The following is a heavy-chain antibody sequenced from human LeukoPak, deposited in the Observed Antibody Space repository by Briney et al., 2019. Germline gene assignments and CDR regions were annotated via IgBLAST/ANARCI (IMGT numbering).Heavy chain of an antibody. CDR3: ARGRVLRFLEWSNTGVAFDI. J-gene: IGHJ3*02. V-gene: IGHV3-21*01. Sequence: GGSLRLSCAASGFTFSSYSMNWVHQAPGKGLEWVSSISSSSSYIYYADSVKGRFTISRDNAKNSLYLRMNSLRAEDTAVYYCARGRVLRFLEWSNTGVAFDIWGQGTMVTVSS. CDR1: GFTFSSYS. CDR2: ISSSSSYI. D-gene: IGHD3-3*01.